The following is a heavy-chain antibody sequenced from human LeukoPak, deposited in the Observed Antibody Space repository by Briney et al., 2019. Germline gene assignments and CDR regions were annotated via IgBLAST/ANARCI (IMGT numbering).Heavy chain of an antibody. J-gene: IGHJ4*02. Sequence: SETLSPTCSVSGYSISSGPYWGWIRQPPGQGLEWIASIYLGGTTYYTPSLKSRVTISVDTSKNQLSLRLSSVTAADTAVYYCATNWSDFDYWGPGTLVTVSS. CDR3: ATNWSDFDY. V-gene: IGHV4-38-2*01. D-gene: IGHD1-1*01. CDR2: IYLGGTT. CDR1: GYSISSGPY.